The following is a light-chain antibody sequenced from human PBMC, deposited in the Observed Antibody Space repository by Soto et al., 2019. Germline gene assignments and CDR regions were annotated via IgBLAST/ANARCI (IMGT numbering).Light chain of an antibody. CDR3: EAWDSSLSAGV. J-gene: IGLJ3*02. CDR2: DND. V-gene: IGLV1-51*01. CDR1: SSNIGAGYD. Sequence: QSVLTQPPSVSGAPGQRVTISCTGSSSNIGAGYDVHWYQQLPGTAPKLLIYDNDKRPSGIPDRFSASKSGTSATLGITGLQTGDEADYYCEAWDSSLSAGVFGGGTKVTVL.